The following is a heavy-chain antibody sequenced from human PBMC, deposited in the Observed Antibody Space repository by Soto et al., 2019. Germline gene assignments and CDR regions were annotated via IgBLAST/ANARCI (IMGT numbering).Heavy chain of an antibody. CDR2: ISGSGGST. V-gene: IGHV3-23*01. CDR3: AKDLFKTTVTTYPFFGY. D-gene: IGHD4-4*01. Sequence: EVQLLESGGGLVQPGGSLRLSCAASGFTFSSYAMSWVRQAPGKGLEWVSAISGSGGSTYYADSVKGRFTISRDNSKNTLYLQMNSLRAEDTAVYYCAKDLFKTTVTTYPFFGYWGQGTLVTVSS. J-gene: IGHJ4*02. CDR1: GFTFSSYA.